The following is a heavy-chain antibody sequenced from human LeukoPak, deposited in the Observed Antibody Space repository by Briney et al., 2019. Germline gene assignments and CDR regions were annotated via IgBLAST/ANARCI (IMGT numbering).Heavy chain of an antibody. CDR1: GYTFTDYY. Sequence: GASVKVSCKTSGYTFTDYYMHWVRQAPGQGLEWMGWINPNSGGTFYGQTFQGRVTMTRDTSISTAYMELSRLRSDDTAVYYCARAFYGARDAFDIWGQGTMVTVSS. J-gene: IGHJ3*02. CDR2: INPNSGGT. V-gene: IGHV1-2*02. D-gene: IGHD4-17*01. CDR3: ARAFYGARDAFDI.